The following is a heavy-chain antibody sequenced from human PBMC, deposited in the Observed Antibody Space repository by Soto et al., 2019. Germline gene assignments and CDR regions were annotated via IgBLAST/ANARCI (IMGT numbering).Heavy chain of an antibody. CDR3: TSSGDLVGVTSFDY. Sequence: PGGSLRLSCAASGFTDTNAWMNWVRQAPGKGLEWVGRIKSRTDGGTADSAAPVKGRFTISRDDSQNTLYLQMNSLKTEDTAVYYCTSSGDLVGVTSFDYWGQGTLVTVSS. D-gene: IGHD1-26*01. J-gene: IGHJ4*02. CDR1: GFTDTNAW. CDR2: IKSRTDGGTA. V-gene: IGHV3-15*07.